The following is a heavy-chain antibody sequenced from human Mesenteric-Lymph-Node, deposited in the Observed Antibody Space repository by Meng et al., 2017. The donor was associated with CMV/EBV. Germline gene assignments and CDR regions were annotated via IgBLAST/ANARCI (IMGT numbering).Heavy chain of an antibody. D-gene: IGHD3-9*01. Sequence: QVQLVESGGGLVKPGGSLRLSCAASGFTFRDYYMSWIRQAPGKGLEWVSYISSSSSYTNYADSVKGRFTISRDNAKNSLYLQMNSLRAEDTAVYYCARMYYDILTGQSLFLDYWGQGTLVTVSS. V-gene: IGHV3-11*06. CDR2: ISSSSSYT. CDR1: GFTFRDYY. CDR3: ARMYYDILTGQSLFLDY. J-gene: IGHJ4*02.